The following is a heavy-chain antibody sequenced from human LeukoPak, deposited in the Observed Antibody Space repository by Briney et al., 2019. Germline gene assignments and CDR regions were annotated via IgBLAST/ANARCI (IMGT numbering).Heavy chain of an antibody. CDR2: ISAYNGNT. J-gene: IGHJ4*02. CDR1: GYTFTSYG. V-gene: IGHV1-18*01. Sequence: ASVRLSCKASGYTFTSYGISWVRQAPGQRLEWMGWISAYNGNTNYAQKLQGRVTMTTDTSTSTAYMELRSLRSDDTAVYYCARHQDLRYSGSYRGFDYWGQGTLVTVSS. CDR3: ARHQDLRYSGSYRGFDY. D-gene: IGHD1-26*01.